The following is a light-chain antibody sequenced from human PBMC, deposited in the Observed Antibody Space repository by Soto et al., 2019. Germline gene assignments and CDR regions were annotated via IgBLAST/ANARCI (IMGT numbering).Light chain of an antibody. Sequence: EIVLTQSPATLSLSPGERATLSCRASQSVSSYLAWYQQKPGQAPRLLIYDASNRATGIPARFSGSASGTDFTLTISSLEPEDFAVYYCQQRSNWPQWTFGQGTKVEIK. CDR2: DAS. V-gene: IGKV3-11*01. CDR3: QQRSNWPQWT. CDR1: QSVSSY. J-gene: IGKJ1*01.